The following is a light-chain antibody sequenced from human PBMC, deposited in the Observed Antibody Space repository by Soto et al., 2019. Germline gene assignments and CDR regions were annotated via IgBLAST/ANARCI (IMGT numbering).Light chain of an antibody. Sequence: PGERVTLSCRASQSVSSSYLTWYQPKPGQAPRLLIYGASTRATSIPARFSASGSGTDFTLTVSSLQPEDFAIYYCQQDYNLPRTFGQGTKVEI. CDR2: GAS. CDR3: QQDYNLPRT. CDR1: QSVSSSY. V-gene: IGKV3D-7*01. J-gene: IGKJ1*01.